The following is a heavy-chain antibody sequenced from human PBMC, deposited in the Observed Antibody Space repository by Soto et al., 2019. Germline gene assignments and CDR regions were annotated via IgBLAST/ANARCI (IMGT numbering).Heavy chain of an antibody. Sequence: ASVKVSFKVSGYTLSEVSIHWLRQTPGKGLEWMGGFDPENDETSYAQKFQGRVTLTEDTSTDTAYLELSSLRSEDTAIYYCAIAAYCSGATCYSDYNWFDPWGQGTLVTVSS. V-gene: IGHV1-24*01. J-gene: IGHJ5*02. CDR3: AIAAYCSGATCYSDYNWFDP. CDR2: FDPENDET. D-gene: IGHD2-15*01. CDR1: GYTLSEVS.